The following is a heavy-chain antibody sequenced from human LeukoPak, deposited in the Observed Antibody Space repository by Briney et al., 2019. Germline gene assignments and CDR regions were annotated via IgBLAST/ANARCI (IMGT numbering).Heavy chain of an antibody. D-gene: IGHD3-22*01. CDR1: GGTFSSYT. J-gene: IGHJ4*02. V-gene: IGHV1-69*02. CDR3: ASTYYYDSSGYYRYDY. CDR2: IIPILGIA. Sequence: SVKVSCKASGGTFSSYTISWVRQAPGQGLEWMGRIIPILGIANYAQKFQGRVTITADKSTNTAYMELSSLRSKDTAVYYCASTYYYDSSGYYRYDYWGQGTLVAVSS.